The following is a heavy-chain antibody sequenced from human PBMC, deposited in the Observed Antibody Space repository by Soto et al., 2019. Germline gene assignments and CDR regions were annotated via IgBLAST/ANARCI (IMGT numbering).Heavy chain of an antibody. Sequence: ASVKVSCKASGYTFTGYYMHWVRQAPGQGLEWMGWINPNSGGTNYAQKFQGWVTMTRDTSISTAYMELSRLRSDDTAVYYCARDIMGTNYYYYGMDVWGQGTTVTVSS. V-gene: IGHV1-2*04. CDR1: GYTFTGYY. CDR2: INPNSGGT. D-gene: IGHD2-8*01. CDR3: ARDIMGTNYYYYGMDV. J-gene: IGHJ6*02.